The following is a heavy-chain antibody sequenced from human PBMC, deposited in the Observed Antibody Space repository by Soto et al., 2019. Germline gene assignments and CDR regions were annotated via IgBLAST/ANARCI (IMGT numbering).Heavy chain of an antibody. CDR1: GDSMTGYN. V-gene: IGHV4-59*01. J-gene: IGHJ4*02. Sequence: SETLSLTCTVSGDSMTGYNWGWFRQSPEKGLEWIGYIDYSGSANYNPSLRSRVTIAIDTSNNQFSLNLASVTAADTAVYYCTRARYGDHFDSWGQGTLVSGSS. CDR3: TRARYGDHFDS. CDR2: IDYSGSA. D-gene: IGHD4-17*01.